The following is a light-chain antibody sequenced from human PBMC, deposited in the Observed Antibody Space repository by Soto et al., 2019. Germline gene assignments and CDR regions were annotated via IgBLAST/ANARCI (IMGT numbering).Light chain of an antibody. CDR3: HQYNSWPPGT. CDR1: QSISRS. V-gene: IGKV3-15*01. CDR2: DAS. Sequence: EIMLTQSPAILSVSPGERATLSCSASQSISRSLAWYQQKPGQAPRLLISDASTRATGIPARFSGSGSGTEFTLTISSLQSEDFALYYCHQYNSWPPGTFGQGTKVDIK. J-gene: IGKJ2*01.